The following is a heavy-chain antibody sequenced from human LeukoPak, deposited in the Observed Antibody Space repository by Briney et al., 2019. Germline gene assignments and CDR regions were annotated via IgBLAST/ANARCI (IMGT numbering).Heavy chain of an antibody. J-gene: IGHJ4*02. V-gene: IGHV3-7*01. CDR1: GFTFSDYW. CDR2: IKQDGSEK. D-gene: IGHD3-10*01. CDR3: ARDYGPTRESDY. Sequence: PGGSLRLSCAASGFTFSDYWMTWVRQAPGKGLESVANIKQDGSEKYYLDSVKGRFTISRDNAKNSVYLQMNSLRAEDTAVFYCARDYGPTRESDYWGQGTLVTVSS.